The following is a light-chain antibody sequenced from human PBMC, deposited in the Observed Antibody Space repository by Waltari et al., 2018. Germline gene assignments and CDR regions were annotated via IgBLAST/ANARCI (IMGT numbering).Light chain of an antibody. CDR3: QHYVSLPAT. Sequence: ETVLTQSPGTLLLSHGGGATISCRASQSVSRTLAWYQQKPGQAPRLLIYGASSRANGIPDRFSGSGSGTDFSLTISRLEPDDSAVYFCQHYVSLPATFGQGTKVESK. J-gene: IGKJ1*01. CDR2: GAS. V-gene: IGKV3-20*01. CDR1: QSVSRT.